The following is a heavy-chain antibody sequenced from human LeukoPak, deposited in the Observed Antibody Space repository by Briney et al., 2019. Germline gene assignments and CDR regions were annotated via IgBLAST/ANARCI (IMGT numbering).Heavy chain of an antibody. CDR2: IYYGGST. CDR3: ARGSLGRIAAHPIDYYYYYGMDV. D-gene: IGHD6-6*01. V-gene: IGHV4-39*01. CDR1: GGSISSSSYY. Sequence: SETLSLTCTASGGSISSSSYYWGWIRQPPGKGLEWIGSIYYGGSTYYNPSLKSRVTISVDTSKNQFSLKLSSVTAADTAVYYCARGSLGRIAAHPIDYYYYYGMDVWGQGTTVTVSS. J-gene: IGHJ6*02.